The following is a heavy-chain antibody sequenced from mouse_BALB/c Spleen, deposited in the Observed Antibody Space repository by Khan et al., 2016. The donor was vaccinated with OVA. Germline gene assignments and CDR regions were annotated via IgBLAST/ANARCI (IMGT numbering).Heavy chain of an antibody. CDR2: INTHSGVP. D-gene: IGHD2-14*01. Sequence: QIQLVQSGPELKKSGETVRISCKASGYTFTTAGMQWVQKMPGKGLKWIGWINTHSGVPKYAEDFKGRFAFSLETSDSTAYLQITNLKNEDTATYFGARGGAAYYRYDGGAMDYWGQGTSVTVSS. CDR1: GYTFTTAG. V-gene: IGHV9-4*02. CDR3: ARGGAAYYRYDGGAMDY. J-gene: IGHJ4*01.